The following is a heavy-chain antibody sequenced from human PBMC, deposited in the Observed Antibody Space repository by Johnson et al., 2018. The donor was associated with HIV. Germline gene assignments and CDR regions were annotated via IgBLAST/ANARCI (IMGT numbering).Heavy chain of an antibody. J-gene: IGHJ3*01. Sequence: VQLVESGGGVVQPGRSLRLSCAASGFTFRNYAMHWVRQAPGKGLEWVAVISYDGNNKYYADSVKGRFTISRDNSRNTVYLQINSLRAEDTAMYYCAKARGYNYFIDAFDRWGQGTQVTVSS. CDR1: GFTFRNYA. V-gene: IGHV3-30*04. CDR2: ISYDGNNK. D-gene: IGHD5-18*01. CDR3: AKARGYNYFIDAFDR.